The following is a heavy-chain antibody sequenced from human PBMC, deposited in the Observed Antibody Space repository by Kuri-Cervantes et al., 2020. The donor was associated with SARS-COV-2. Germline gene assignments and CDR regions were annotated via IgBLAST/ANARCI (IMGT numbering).Heavy chain of an antibody. V-gene: IGHV3-73*01. CDR3: TCRDYGGNLYYFDY. J-gene: IGHJ4*02. Sequence: GESLEISLAASGFPFSGSAMHWVRQASGKGLEWVGRIRSKANSYATTYAASVKGRFTISRDDSKNTAYLQMNSLKTEDTAVYYCTCRDYGGNLYYFDYWGQGTLVTVSS. D-gene: IGHD4-23*01. CDR1: GFPFSGSA. CDR2: IRSKANSYAT.